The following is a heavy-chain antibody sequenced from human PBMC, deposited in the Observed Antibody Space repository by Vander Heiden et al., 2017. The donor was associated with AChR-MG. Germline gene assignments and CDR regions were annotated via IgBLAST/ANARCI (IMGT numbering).Heavy chain of an antibody. Sequence: DVQLVEAGGGLVKPGGSLRLSCETSGFPFLNYKMNWVRQAPGKGLEWFASISWHSEYIKYSDAGRGRFTISRDNGAKALYLQMESLGGEDTAVYYCARGGAAATTEFYFDSWVQGMLVPVS. CDR3: ARGGAAATTEFYFDS. V-gene: IGHV3-21*02. CDR1: GFPFLNYK. J-gene: IGHJ4*02. CDR2: ISWHSEYI. D-gene: IGHD6-13*01.